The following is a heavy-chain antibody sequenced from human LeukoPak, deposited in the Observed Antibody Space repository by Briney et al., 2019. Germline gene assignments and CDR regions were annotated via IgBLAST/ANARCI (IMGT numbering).Heavy chain of an antibody. J-gene: IGHJ4*02. CDR3: ARDNEWLVYDY. D-gene: IGHD3-3*01. CDR2: IKTDGATT. Sequence: GGSLRLSCAASGFTFSNAWMSWVRQAPGKGLEWVGRIKTDGATTTYADSVKGRFTISRDNARNTLYLQMNSLRVEDTAVYYCARDNEWLVYDYWGQGTLVTVSS. CDR1: GFTFSNAW. V-gene: IGHV3-74*03.